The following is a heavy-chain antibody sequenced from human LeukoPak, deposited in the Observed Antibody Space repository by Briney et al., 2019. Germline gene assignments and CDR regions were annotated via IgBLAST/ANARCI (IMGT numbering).Heavy chain of an antibody. J-gene: IGHJ6*03. D-gene: IGHD6-13*01. CDR2: IYPGESDT. CDR1: GYSFTSYW. Sequence: GESLKISCQGSGYSFTSYWIGWVRQMPGKGLEWMGIIYPGESDTRYSPSFQGQVTISADKSISPAYLQWSSLKASDTAMYYCARQTTSSWYLNRAYMDVWGKGTTVTVSS. V-gene: IGHV5-51*01. CDR3: ARQTTSSWYLNRAYMDV.